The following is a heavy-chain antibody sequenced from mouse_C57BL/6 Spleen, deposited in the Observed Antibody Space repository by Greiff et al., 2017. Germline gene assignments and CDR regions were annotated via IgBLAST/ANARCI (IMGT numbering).Heavy chain of an antibody. CDR2: IYPGDGDT. J-gene: IGHJ2*01. CDR3: ASSDLYGSSLSFDY. Sequence: QVQLQQSGAELVKPGASVKISCKASGYAFSSYWMNWVKQRPGKGLEWIGQIYPGDGDTTYNGKFKGKATLTADNSSSTAYMQLSSLTSEDSAVYFCASSDLYGSSLSFDYWGQGTTLTVSS. V-gene: IGHV1-80*01. CDR1: GYAFSSYW. D-gene: IGHD1-1*01.